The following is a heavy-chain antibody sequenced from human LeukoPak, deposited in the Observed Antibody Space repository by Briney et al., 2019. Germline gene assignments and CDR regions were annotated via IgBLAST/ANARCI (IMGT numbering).Heavy chain of an antibody. J-gene: IGHJ4*02. Sequence: GASVKVSCKASGGTFSSYAISWVRQAPGQGLEWRGGIIPIFGTANYAQKFQGRVTITTDESTSTAYMELSSLRSEDTAVYYCARFNGGAFDYWGQGTLVTVSS. D-gene: IGHD2-21*01. CDR1: GGTFSSYA. CDR2: IIPIFGTA. V-gene: IGHV1-69*05. CDR3: ARFNGGAFDY.